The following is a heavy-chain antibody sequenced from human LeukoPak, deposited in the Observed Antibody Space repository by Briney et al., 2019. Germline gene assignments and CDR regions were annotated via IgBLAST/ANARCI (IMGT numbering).Heavy chain of an antibody. CDR2: IYYTGST. J-gene: IGHJ4*02. CDR1: GASISGGTYY. Sequence: THSETLSLTCSVSGASISGGTYYWGWIRQPPGKGLEWIGSIYYTGSTYDNPSLKSRVTISVDTSKNQLSLKLSSVTAADTAVYYCARRGGSGRAFDYWGQGTLVTVSS. CDR3: ARRGGSGRAFDY. D-gene: IGHD1-26*01. V-gene: IGHV4-39*01.